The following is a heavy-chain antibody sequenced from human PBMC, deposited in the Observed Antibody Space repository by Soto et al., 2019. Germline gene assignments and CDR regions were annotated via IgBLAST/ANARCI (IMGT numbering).Heavy chain of an antibody. Sequence: QITLKESGPTLMKPTQTLTLTCTFSGFSLSTSGVGVGWIRQPPGKALEWLALIYWDDDKRYSPSLTSRLTXTXDXXKNQVVLTMTNTDHVDTATYYWVHNSHKYYFGMGVWGQGTTVIVYS. CDR1: GFSLSTSGVG. J-gene: IGHJ6*01. CDR3: VHNSHKYYFGMGV. V-gene: IGHV2-5*02. CDR2: IYWDDDK.